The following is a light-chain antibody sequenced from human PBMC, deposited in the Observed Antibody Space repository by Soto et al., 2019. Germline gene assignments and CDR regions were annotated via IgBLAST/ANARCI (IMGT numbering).Light chain of an antibody. J-gene: IGKJ4*01. CDR3: KQSKSFPLT. CDR1: QPINRW. Sequence: DIQMTQSPSPLSASVGDGVTITCRASQPINRWLAWYQQKPGKAPKLLIYAASSLHTGVPLRFSGSGSGTDFSLTISSLQPEDFATYYCKQSKSFPLTFGGGTKVDIK. V-gene: IGKV1-12*01. CDR2: AAS.